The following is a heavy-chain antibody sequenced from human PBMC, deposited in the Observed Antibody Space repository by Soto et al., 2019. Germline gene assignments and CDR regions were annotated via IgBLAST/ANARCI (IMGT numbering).Heavy chain of an antibody. CDR2: INPNSGGT. CDR3: ASELRHAPYTDYYFDY. D-gene: IGHD4-4*01. V-gene: IGHV1-2*04. CDR1: GYTFTGYY. Sequence: ASVKVSCKASGYTFTGYYMHWVRQAPGQGLEWMGWINPNSGGTNYAQKFQGWVTMTRDTSISTAYMELSRLRSDDTAVYYCASELRHAPYTDYYFDYWGQGTLVTVSS. J-gene: IGHJ4*02.